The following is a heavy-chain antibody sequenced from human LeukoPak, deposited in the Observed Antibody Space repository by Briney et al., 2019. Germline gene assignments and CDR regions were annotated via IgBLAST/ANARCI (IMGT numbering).Heavy chain of an antibody. CDR2: IKQDGSEK. CDR1: GFTFSTYW. CDR3: ARDAFSRISIFGVVSDAFDI. J-gene: IGHJ3*02. V-gene: IGHV3-7*01. Sequence: EAGGSLCLSCAASGFTFSTYWMTWVRQAPGKGLEWVANIKQDGSEKYYVDSVKGRFTISRDNAKNSLYLQMNCLRAEDTSVYYCARDAFSRISIFGVVSDAFDIWGQGTMVTVSS. D-gene: IGHD3-3*01.